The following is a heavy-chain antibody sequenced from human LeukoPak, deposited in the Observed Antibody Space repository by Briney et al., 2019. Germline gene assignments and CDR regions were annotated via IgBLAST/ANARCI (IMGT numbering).Heavy chain of an antibody. D-gene: IGHD3-3*01. CDR3: ARSILEWLLFDY. V-gene: IGHV3-66*01. CDR1: GFTVSSNY. CDR2: IYSGGST. Sequence: GGSLRLSCAASGFTVSSNYMSWVRQAPGKGLEWVSVIYSGGSTYYADSVKGRFTISRDNSKNTLYLQMNSLRAEDTAVYYCARSILEWLLFDYWGQGTLVTVSS. J-gene: IGHJ4*02.